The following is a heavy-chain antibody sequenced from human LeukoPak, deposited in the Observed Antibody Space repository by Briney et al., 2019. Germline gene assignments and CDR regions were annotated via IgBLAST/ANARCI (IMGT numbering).Heavy chain of an antibody. Sequence: ASVKVSCKASGYTFTGYYMHWVRQAPGQGLEWMGWINPNSGGTNYAQKFQGRVTITADKSTSTAYMELSSLRSEDTAVYYCARYRRDGYNFPFDYWGQGTLVTVSS. CDR1: GYTFTGYY. V-gene: IGHV1-2*02. D-gene: IGHD5-12*01. CDR3: ARYRRDGYNFPFDY. J-gene: IGHJ4*02. CDR2: INPNSGGT.